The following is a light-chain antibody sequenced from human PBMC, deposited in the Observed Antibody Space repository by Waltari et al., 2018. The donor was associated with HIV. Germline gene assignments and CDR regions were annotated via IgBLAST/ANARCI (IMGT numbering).Light chain of an antibody. CDR3: CSYAGSIIYVV. CDR2: EVH. J-gene: IGLJ2*01. Sequence: QSALTQPASVSGSPGQSITISCTGTTSDIGTYNLVSWYHQYPGKAPKLLIYEVHKRPSGISNLFSGSKSGNTASLTISGLQAEDEAHYYCCSYAGSIIYVVFGGGTKLTVL. V-gene: IGLV2-23*02. CDR1: TSDIGTYNL.